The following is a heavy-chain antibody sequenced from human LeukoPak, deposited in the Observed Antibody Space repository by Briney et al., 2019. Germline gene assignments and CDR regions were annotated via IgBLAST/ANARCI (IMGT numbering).Heavy chain of an antibody. CDR3: ARDAHDYLLLFDY. V-gene: IGHV4-61*02. CDR1: GGSISSGSYY. D-gene: IGHD4-11*01. Sequence: SQTLSLTCTVSGGSISSGSYYWSWIRQPAGKGLEWIGRIYTSGSTNYNPSLKSRVTTSVDTSKNQFSLKLSSVTAADTAVYYCARDAHDYLLLFDYWGQGTLVTVSS. J-gene: IGHJ4*02. CDR2: IYTSGST.